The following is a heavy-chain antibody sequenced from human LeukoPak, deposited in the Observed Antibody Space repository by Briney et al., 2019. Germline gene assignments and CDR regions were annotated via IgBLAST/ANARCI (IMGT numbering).Heavy chain of an antibody. J-gene: IGHJ3*02. CDR1: GYIFTGYY. D-gene: IGHD1-26*01. CDR2: INPNSGGT. V-gene: IGHV1-2*02. Sequence: GASVKVSCKASGYIFTGYYMHWVRQAPGQGLEWMGWINPNSGGTNYAQKCQGRVTMTRDTSISTAYMELSRLRSDDTAVYYCARDSVLVGATAFDIWGQGTMVTVSS. CDR3: ARDSVLVGATAFDI.